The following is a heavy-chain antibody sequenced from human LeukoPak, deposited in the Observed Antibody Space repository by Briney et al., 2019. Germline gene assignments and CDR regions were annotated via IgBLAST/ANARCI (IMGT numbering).Heavy chain of an antibody. Sequence: GGSLRLSCAASGFTFSSYSMNWVRQAPGKGLEWVSSISSSNSYIYYADSVKGRFTISRDNAENSLYLQMNSLRAEDTAVYFCAREVYLALLDWGQGTLVTVSS. CDR3: AREVYLALLD. CDR2: ISSSNSYI. CDR1: GFTFSSYS. D-gene: IGHD2-21*02. J-gene: IGHJ4*02. V-gene: IGHV3-21*01.